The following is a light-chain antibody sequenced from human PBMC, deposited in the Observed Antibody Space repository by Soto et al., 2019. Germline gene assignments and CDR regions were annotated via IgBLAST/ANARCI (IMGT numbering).Light chain of an antibody. V-gene: IGKV3-11*01. CDR2: DAS. CDR1: QSVSNY. J-gene: IGKJ4*01. Sequence: EIVLTQSPATLSLSPGERATLSCRASQSVSNYLAWFQQKPGQAPRLLIYDASNRATGIPARFSGSGSGTDFTLTIISLEPEAFAVYYCQQRSSWPLLTFGGGTKVEI. CDR3: QQRSSWPLLT.